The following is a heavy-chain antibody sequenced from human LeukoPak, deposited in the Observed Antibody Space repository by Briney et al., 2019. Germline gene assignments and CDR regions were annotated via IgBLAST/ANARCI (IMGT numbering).Heavy chain of an antibody. D-gene: IGHD6-19*01. J-gene: IGHJ6*03. CDR1: GFTFSSYW. Sequence: PGGSLRLSCAASGFTFSSYWTSWVRQAPGKGLEWVANIKQDGSEKYYVDSVKGRFTISRDNAKNSLYLQMNSLRAEDTAVYYCARARVGQWLVRNYYYYYMDVWGKGTTVTVSS. CDR2: IKQDGSEK. CDR3: ARARVGQWLVRNYYYYYMDV. V-gene: IGHV3-7*01.